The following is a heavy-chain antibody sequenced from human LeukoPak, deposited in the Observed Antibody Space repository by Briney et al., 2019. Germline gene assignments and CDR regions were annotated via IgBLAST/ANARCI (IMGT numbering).Heavy chain of an antibody. J-gene: IGHJ4*02. CDR1: GFTFSSYA. Sequence: GGSLRLSCAASGFTFSSYAMSWVRQAPGKGLEWVSAISGSGGSTYYADSVKGRFTISRDNSKNTLYLQMNSLRAEDTAAYYCAKSVVVITHAFDYWGQGTLVTVSS. V-gene: IGHV3-23*01. D-gene: IGHD3-22*01. CDR2: ISGSGGST. CDR3: AKSVVVITHAFDY.